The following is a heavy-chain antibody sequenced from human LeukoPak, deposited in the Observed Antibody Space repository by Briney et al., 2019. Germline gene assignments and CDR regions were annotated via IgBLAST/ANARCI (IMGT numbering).Heavy chain of an antibody. CDR1: GFTFSSYS. D-gene: IGHD3-10*01. V-gene: IGHV3-21*01. CDR3: ARDGVLLWFGEFFDY. Sequence: GGSLRLSCAASGFTFSSYSMNWVRQAPGKGLEWVSSISRSSSYIYYADSVKGRITISRDNAKNSLYLQMNSLRAEDTAVYYCARDGVLLWFGEFFDYWGQGTLVTVSS. J-gene: IGHJ4*02. CDR2: ISRSSSYI.